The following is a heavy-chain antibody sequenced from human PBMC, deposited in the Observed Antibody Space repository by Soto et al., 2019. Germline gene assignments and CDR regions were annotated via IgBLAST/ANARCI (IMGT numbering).Heavy chain of an antibody. J-gene: IGHJ4*02. Sequence: SETLSLTCTVSGGSISSSSYYWGWIRQPPGKGLEWIGSIYYSGNTYYNPSLKSRVTISVDTSKNQFSLKLSSVTAADTAGYYCARHFSGYDFLTGWYYFDYWGQGTLVTVSS. V-gene: IGHV4-39*01. CDR1: GGSISSSSYY. CDR3: ARHFSGYDFLTGWYYFDY. D-gene: IGHD3-9*01. CDR2: IYYSGNT.